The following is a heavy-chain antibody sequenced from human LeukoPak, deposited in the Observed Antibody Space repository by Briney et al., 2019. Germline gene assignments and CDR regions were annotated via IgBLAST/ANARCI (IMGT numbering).Heavy chain of an antibody. CDR1: GYTFTDSY. J-gene: IGHJ4*02. D-gene: IGHD3-22*01. CDR2: INPNSGDP. Sequence: GASVKVSCKTSGYTFTDSYIHWVRHAPGQGLEWMGRINPNSGDPNYPQKFQGRVTMTRDTSISTAYMELSRLRSDHTAVYYCARDDRYDSSGYPFDYWGQGTLVTVSS. CDR3: ARDDRYDSSGYPFDY. V-gene: IGHV1-2*06.